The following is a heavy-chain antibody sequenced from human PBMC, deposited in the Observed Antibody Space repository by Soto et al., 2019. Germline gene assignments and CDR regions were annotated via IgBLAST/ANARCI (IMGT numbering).Heavy chain of an antibody. CDR1: GYTFTDYG. V-gene: IGHV1-18*01. D-gene: IGHD3-3*01. Sequence: ASVKVSCKASGYTFTDYGMSWVRQAPGQGLQWMGWITAFNGNTKYAQQFQGRVTMTTDTSTSTAYMELRSLESDDTAVYYCARISQSDFWSGYYYFFDYWGQATLVTVSS. J-gene: IGHJ4*02. CDR2: ITAFNGNT. CDR3: ARISQSDFWSGYYYFFDY.